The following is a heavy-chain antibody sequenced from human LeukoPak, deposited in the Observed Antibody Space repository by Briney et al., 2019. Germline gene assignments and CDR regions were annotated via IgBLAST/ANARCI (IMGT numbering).Heavy chain of an antibody. CDR3: VRGSYYFYGMDV. Sequence: PGGSLRLSCAASGFTFCSYWMHWGRQGPGKGLVWVAQINGDGSSTTYASSMKGRLSISRDNARNTLYLHINSLRVEDTAVFYCVRGSYYFYGMDVWGQGTTVTASS. CDR2: INGDGSST. CDR1: GFTFCSYW. V-gene: IGHV3-74*03. D-gene: IGHD3-16*01. J-gene: IGHJ6*02.